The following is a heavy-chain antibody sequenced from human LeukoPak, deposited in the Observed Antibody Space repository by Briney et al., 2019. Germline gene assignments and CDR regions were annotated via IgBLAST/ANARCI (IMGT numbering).Heavy chain of an antibody. Sequence: GGSLRLSCAASGFTFSSYSMNWVRQAPGKGLEWVSYISSSSSTIYYADSVKGRFTISRDNAKNSLYLQMNSLRAEDTAVYYCARASSGWAVDLYYFDNWGQGTLVAVSS. CDR3: ARASSGWAVDLYYFDN. J-gene: IGHJ4*02. D-gene: IGHD6-19*01. CDR2: ISSSSSTI. CDR1: GFTFSSYS. V-gene: IGHV3-48*01.